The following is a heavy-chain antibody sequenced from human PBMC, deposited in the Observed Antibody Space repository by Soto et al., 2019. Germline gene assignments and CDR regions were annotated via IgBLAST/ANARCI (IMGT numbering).Heavy chain of an antibody. Sequence: GGSLRLSCAASGFTFSSYAMHLVRQAPGKGLEWVAVISYDGSNKYYADSVKGRFTISRDNSKNTLYLQMNSLRAEDTAVYYCARDKGAGDYYGMDVWGQGTTVTVSS. D-gene: IGHD1-26*01. V-gene: IGHV3-30-3*01. CDR3: ARDKGAGDYYGMDV. CDR1: GFTFSSYA. J-gene: IGHJ6*02. CDR2: ISYDGSNK.